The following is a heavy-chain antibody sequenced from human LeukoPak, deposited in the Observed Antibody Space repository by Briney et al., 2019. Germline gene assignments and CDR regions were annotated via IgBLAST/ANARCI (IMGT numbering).Heavy chain of an antibody. J-gene: IGHJ4*02. Sequence: GGSLRLSCAASGFTFSNYAMHWVRQAPGKGLEWPTLISYDGSDKYYADSVKGRFTISRDDSKNTLYLQMNSLRAEDTAVFYCARGDWLDYWGQGTLVTVSS. D-gene: IGHD3-9*01. V-gene: IGHV3-30-3*01. CDR1: GFTFSNYA. CDR3: ARGDWLDY. CDR2: ISYDGSDK.